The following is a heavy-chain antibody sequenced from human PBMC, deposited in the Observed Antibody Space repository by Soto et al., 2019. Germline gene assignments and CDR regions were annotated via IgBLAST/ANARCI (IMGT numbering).Heavy chain of an antibody. V-gene: IGHV1-69*13. J-gene: IGHJ3*02. CDR3: ARDYPRSSSWYQSDAFDI. CDR2: IIPIFGTA. CDR1: GGTFSSYA. D-gene: IGHD6-13*01. Sequence: SVKVSCKASGGTFSSYAISWVRQAPGQGLEWMGGIIPIFGTANYAQKFQGRVTITADESTSTAYMELSSLRSEDTAVYYCARDYPRSSSWYQSDAFDIWGQGTMVTVSS.